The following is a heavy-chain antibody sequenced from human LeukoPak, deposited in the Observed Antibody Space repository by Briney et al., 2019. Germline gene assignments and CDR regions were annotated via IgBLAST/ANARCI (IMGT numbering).Heavy chain of an antibody. CDR1: GGSINTYY. J-gene: IGHJ4*02. CDR3: ARGGGGYNYRN. D-gene: IGHD5-24*01. V-gene: IGHV4-4*07. CDR2: IYTSGSP. Sequence: SEPLSLTCTVSGGSINTYYWSWIRQPAGKGLEWIGRIYTSGSPNYNPSLKSRVTMSVDTSKNQFSLKLSSVTAADTAVYYCARGGGGYNYRNWGQGTLVTVSS.